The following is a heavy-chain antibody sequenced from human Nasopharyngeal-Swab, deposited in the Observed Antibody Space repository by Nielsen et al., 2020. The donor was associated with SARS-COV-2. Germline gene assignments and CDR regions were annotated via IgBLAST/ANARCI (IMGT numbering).Heavy chain of an antibody. J-gene: IGHJ3*01. CDR2: IYYTRST. CDR3: ARGTNYYGSGDF. V-gene: IGHV4-61*08. CDR1: GGSISSGDYY. D-gene: IGHD3-10*01. Sequence: SETLSLTCSVSGGSISSGDYYWSWITPPPGKGLEWIGHIYYTRSTHYNPPLKSRVTISVDTSKNQFSLNLNSVTAADTAVYYCARGTNYYGSGDFWGQGTMVTVSS.